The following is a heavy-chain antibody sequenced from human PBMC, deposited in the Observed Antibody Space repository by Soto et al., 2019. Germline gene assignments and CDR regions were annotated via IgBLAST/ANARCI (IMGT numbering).Heavy chain of an antibody. CDR2: INHSGRT. CDR3: ARIHCSGGNCYGGWYFDL. D-gene: IGHD2-15*01. J-gene: IGHJ2*01. CDR1: GGSFSGYY. V-gene: IGHV4-34*01. Sequence: QVQLQQWGAGLLKPSETLSLTCAVYGGSFSGYYWSWIRQSPEKGLEWIGEINHSGRTNYNPSLKSRVTISVDTSKNQFSLKLSSVTAADTAVYYCARIHCSGGNCYGGWYFDLWGRGTLVTVSS.